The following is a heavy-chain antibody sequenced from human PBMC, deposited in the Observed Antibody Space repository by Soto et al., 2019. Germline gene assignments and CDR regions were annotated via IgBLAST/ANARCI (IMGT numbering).Heavy chain of an antibody. CDR1: GYSFTSYW. CDR2: IYPGDSDT. Sequence: GESLKISCKGSGYSFTSYWIGWVRQMPGKGLEWMGIIYPGDSDTRYSPSFQGQVTISADKSISTAYLQWSSLKASDTAMYYCARSKPTMVRGVTWFDPWGQGTLVTVSS. J-gene: IGHJ5*02. CDR3: ARSKPTMVRGVTWFDP. V-gene: IGHV5-51*01. D-gene: IGHD3-10*01.